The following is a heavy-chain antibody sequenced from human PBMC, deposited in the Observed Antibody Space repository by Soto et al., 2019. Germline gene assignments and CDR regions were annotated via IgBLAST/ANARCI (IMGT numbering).Heavy chain of an antibody. D-gene: IGHD3-9*01. CDR2: ISGCGGST. V-gene: IGHV3-23*01. Sequence: EVQLLESGGGFVQPGESLRLSCLASGFTFSLSAIICVRQAPGRGLEWVSAISGCGGSTEYTDSVKGRFTISRDNSKDTVHLQMNSLRAEDTAVYYCAKGPEYDILTGCDYWGQGALVTVSS. J-gene: IGHJ4*02. CDR3: AKGPEYDILTGCDY. CDR1: GFTFSLSA.